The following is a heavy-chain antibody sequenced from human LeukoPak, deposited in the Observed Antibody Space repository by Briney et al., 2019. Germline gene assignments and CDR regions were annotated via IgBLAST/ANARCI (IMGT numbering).Heavy chain of an antibody. Sequence: ASVKVSCKASGYTFTHYAVHWVRQAPGQRLEWMGWTNVGNDYTESSQKFQDRLTITSDTTATTVYMELSSLRSEDTAVYYCARDDFSTYPGLNYFDYWGQGSLVTVSS. CDR3: ARDDFSTYPGLNYFDY. CDR1: GYTFTHYA. V-gene: IGHV1-3*01. CDR2: TNVGNDYT. D-gene: IGHD4-11*01. J-gene: IGHJ4*02.